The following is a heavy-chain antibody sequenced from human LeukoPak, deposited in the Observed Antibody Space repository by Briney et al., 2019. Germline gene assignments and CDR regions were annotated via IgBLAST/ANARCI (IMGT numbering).Heavy chain of an antibody. D-gene: IGHD6-25*01. CDR3: ARGNREYSSVIDP. V-gene: IGHV1-69*13. J-gene: IGHJ5*02. CDR1: GGTFSSYA. Sequence: ASVKVSCKASGGTFSSYAISWVRQAPGQGLEWMGGIIPIFGTANYAQKFQGRVTITADESTSTAYMELSSLRSEDMAVYYCARGNREYSSVIDPWGQGTLVTVSS. CDR2: IIPIFGTA.